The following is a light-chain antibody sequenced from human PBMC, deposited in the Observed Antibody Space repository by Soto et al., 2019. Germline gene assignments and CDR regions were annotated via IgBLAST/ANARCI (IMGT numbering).Light chain of an antibody. J-gene: IGKJ4*01. V-gene: IGKV1-39*01. CDR1: QSISRY. CDR3: QESYSTPLT. Sequence: DIQMTQSPSSLSASVGGRVTITCRTSQSISRYLNWYQQKPGRAPKLLIYGASTLESGVPSRFSGSGSGTDFTLTINNLQPEDFASYFCQESYSTPLTFGGGTKVDIK. CDR2: GAS.